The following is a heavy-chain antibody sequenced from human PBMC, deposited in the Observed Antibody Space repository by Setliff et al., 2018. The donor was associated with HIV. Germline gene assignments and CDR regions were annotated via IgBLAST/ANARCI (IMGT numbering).Heavy chain of an antibody. Sequence: GASVKVSCKASGYTFTSYDINWVRQAPGQGLEWMGWITAYNGNTNYAQKVQGRVTMTTDTSTSTAYMELRSLRSDDTAVYYCATGGDSYDPGAFDMWGQGTKVTV. CDR1: GYTFTSYD. V-gene: IGHV1-18*01. CDR3: ATGGDSYDPGAFDM. D-gene: IGHD5-18*01. J-gene: IGHJ3*02. CDR2: ITAYNGNT.